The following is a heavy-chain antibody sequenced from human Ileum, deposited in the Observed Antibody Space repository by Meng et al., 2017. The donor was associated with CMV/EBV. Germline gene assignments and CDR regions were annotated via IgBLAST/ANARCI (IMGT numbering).Heavy chain of an antibody. V-gene: IGHV4-34*01. Sequence: SETLSLTCGFYGGSFSDYQWSWIRQPPGKGLEWIGETNHRGSTNYNPSLKSRVTISVDTSKSQFSLKLSSVTAADMAVYYCARDAADCSGGSCYRMYYFDYWGQGTLVTVSS. D-gene: IGHD2-15*01. CDR3: ARDAADCSGGSCYRMYYFDY. CDR1: GGSFSDYQ. CDR2: TNHRGST. J-gene: IGHJ4*02.